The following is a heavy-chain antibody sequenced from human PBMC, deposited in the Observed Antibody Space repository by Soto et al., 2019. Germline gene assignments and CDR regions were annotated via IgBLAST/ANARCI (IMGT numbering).Heavy chain of an antibody. CDR1: GYTFTSYY. CDR2: INPSGGST. D-gene: IGHD3-10*01. V-gene: IGHV1-46*04. Sequence: QVQLVQSGAEVKKPGASVKVSCKASGYTFTSYYMHWVRQAPGQGLEWMGIINPSGGSTSYAQKLQGRVTMTRDTSTSTVYMELSSLRSEDTAFYYCARDVRRRTFDYWGQGTLVTVSS. CDR3: ARDVRRRTFDY. J-gene: IGHJ4*02.